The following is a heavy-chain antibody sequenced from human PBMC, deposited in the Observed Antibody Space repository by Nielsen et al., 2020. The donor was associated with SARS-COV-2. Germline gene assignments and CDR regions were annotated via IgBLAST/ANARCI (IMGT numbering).Heavy chain of an antibody. J-gene: IGHJ1*01. CDR3: AKMSPPGIAVGTAEYFQH. Sequence: GESLKTPCAASGFSVRTNYISWVRRAPGKGLEWVSSIYSDGSTHYAESVKGRFTMSRDKSKNTVDLHMNSLRAEDTAVYYCAKMSPPGIAVGTAEYFQHWGQGTLVTVSS. CDR1: GFSVRTNY. D-gene: IGHD6-19*01. V-gene: IGHV3-53*01. CDR2: IYSDGST.